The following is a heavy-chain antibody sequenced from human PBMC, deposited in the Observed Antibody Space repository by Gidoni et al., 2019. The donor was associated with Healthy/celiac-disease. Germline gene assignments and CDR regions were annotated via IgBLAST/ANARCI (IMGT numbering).Heavy chain of an antibody. V-gene: IGHV4-59*01. CDR3: ARVSPEVVPAAMEYGGWYYYYGMDV. Sequence: QVQLQESGPGLVKPSETLSLTCTVSGGSISSYYWSWIRQPPGKGLEWIGYIYYSGSTNYNPSLKSRVTISVDTSKNQFSLKLSSVTAADTAVYYCARVSPEVVPAAMEYGGWYYYYGMDVWGQGTTVTVSS. CDR1: GGSISSYY. D-gene: IGHD2-2*01. J-gene: IGHJ6*02. CDR2: IYYSGST.